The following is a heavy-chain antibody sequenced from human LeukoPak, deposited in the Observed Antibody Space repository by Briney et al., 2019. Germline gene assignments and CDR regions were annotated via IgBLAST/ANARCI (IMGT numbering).Heavy chain of an antibody. Sequence: MTSETLSLTCTVSGGSISSYYWSWIRQPPGKGLEWIGYIYYSGSTNYNPSLKSRVTISVDTSKNQFSLKLSSVTAADTAVYYCARLTGDDRFDYWGQGTLVTVSS. V-gene: IGHV4-59*01. J-gene: IGHJ4*02. CDR3: ARLTGDDRFDY. D-gene: IGHD7-27*01. CDR2: IYYSGST. CDR1: GGSISSYY.